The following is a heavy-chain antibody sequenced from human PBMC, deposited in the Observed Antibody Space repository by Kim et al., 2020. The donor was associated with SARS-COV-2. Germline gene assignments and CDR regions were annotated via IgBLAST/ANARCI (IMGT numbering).Heavy chain of an antibody. V-gene: IGHV6-1*01. J-gene: IGHJ4*02. Sequence: YAESVKSRITISQDTSKTQYALQLNAVTPEDTAVYYCARDAPVGSHFDYWGQGTLVTVSS. CDR3: ARDAPVGSHFDY. D-gene: IGHD1-26*01.